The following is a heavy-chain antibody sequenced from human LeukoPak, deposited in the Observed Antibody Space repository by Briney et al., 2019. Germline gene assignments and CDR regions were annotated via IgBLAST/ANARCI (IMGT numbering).Heavy chain of an antibody. CDR2: INHSGST. CDR1: GGSFSGYY. D-gene: IGHD5-12*01. V-gene: IGHV4-34*01. CDR3: AREGREYSGFALWNWFDP. Sequence: PSETLSLTCAVYGGSFSGYYWSWIRQPPGKGLEWIGEINHSGSTNYNPSLKSRVTISVDTSKNQFSLKLSSVTAADTAVYYCAREGREYSGFALWNWFDPWGQGTLVTVSS. J-gene: IGHJ5*02.